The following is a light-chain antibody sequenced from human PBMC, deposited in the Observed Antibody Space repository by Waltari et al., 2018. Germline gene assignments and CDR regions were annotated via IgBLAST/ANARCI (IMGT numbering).Light chain of an antibody. Sequence: QSALTQPASVSGSPGQSLPISCTGTGSDVGSYVYVSWYQQHQGKGPKLMIFDVSNRPSGVSNRFSGSKSGNTASLTISGLQAEDEADYYCSSYTSSGTVIFGGGTKLTVL. CDR1: GSDVGSYVY. CDR3: SSYTSSGTVI. CDR2: DVS. V-gene: IGLV2-14*03. J-gene: IGLJ2*01.